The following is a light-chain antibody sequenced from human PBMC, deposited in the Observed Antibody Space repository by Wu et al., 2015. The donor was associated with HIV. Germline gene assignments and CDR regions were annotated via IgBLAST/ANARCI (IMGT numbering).Light chain of an antibody. CDR2: GAS. Sequence: EIVMTQSQVSLSVSPGERATLSCKTSQSVSINLAWYQQKAGQPPRLLIYGASTRATDIPARFSGSGSETDFTLTISSVQSEDTPVYYCQQYNNWPRTFGQGTKVEIK. CDR3: QQYNNWPRT. CDR1: QSVSIN. V-gene: IGKV3-15*01. J-gene: IGKJ1*01.